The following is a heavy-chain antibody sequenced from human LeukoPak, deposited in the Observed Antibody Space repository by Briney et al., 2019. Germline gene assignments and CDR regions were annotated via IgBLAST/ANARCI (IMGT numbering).Heavy chain of an antibody. CDR2: ISAYNGNT. Sequence: ASVKVSCKASGYTFTSYGISWVRQAPGQGLEWMGWISAYNGNTNYAQKLQGRVTMTTDTSTSTAYMELRSLRSDDTAVYYCARDRPPRDSGSSLRKDYFDYWGQGTLVPVSS. D-gene: IGHD1-26*01. J-gene: IGHJ4*02. CDR3: ARDRPPRDSGSSLRKDYFDY. V-gene: IGHV1-18*01. CDR1: GYTFTSYG.